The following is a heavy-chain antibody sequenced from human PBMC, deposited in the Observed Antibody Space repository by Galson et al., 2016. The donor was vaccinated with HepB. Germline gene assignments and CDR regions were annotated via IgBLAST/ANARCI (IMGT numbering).Heavy chain of an antibody. D-gene: IGHD1-26*01. CDR1: GFTVGNNY. Sequence: SLRLSCAASGFTVGNNYMSWVRQAPGKGLEWVSLIYSGGSTLCADSVKGRFTIPRDSSKNTVYLQMNNLRAEDTAVYYCGRDVGPWGQGTLVTVSS. CDR2: IYSGGST. CDR3: GRDVGP. J-gene: IGHJ5*02. V-gene: IGHV3-53*01.